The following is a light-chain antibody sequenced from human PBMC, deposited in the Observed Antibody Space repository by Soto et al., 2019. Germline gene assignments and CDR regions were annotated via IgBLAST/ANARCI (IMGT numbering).Light chain of an antibody. J-gene: IGKJ4*01. V-gene: IGKV3-15*01. CDR1: QTVITN. Sequence: EIVMTQFPATLSVSPGERATLSCRASQTVITNLAWYQQKHGQAPRLLIYGASTRATSILARCSGSWSGTDFTLTSSSLHSEDFAVYYWQQYHNWPPLTFGGGTKVEIK. CDR3: QQYHNWPPLT. CDR2: GAS.